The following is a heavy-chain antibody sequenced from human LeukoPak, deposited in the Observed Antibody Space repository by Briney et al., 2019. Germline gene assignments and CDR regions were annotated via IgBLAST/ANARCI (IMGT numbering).Heavy chain of an antibody. CDR3: ARRLTQYDCFDP. CDR1: GDSVSSDSVT. V-gene: IGHV6-1*01. CDR2: TYYRSTWYN. J-gene: IGHJ5*02. D-gene: IGHD2-2*01. Sequence: SQTLSLTCAISGDSVSSDSVTWNWIRQSPSRGLEWLGRTYYRSTWYNDYAVSVRGRITVNPDTSKNQFSLHLNSVTPEDTAVYYCARRLTQYDCFDPWGQGILVTVSS.